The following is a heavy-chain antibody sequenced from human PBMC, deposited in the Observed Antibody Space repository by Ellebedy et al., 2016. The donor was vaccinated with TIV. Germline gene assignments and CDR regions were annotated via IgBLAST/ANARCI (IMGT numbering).Heavy chain of an antibody. CDR1: GGSLSRSSYY. J-gene: IGHJ5*01. Sequence: PSETLSLTCTVSGGSLSRSSYYWGWFRQPPGKGLEWIGNIYYSGATDYNPSLKSRVTISVDTSKNQFSLKLRSVTAADTAVYYCARNPPTYNWVDSWGQGTLDTVSS. CDR3: ARNPPTYNWVDS. CDR2: IYYSGAT. V-gene: IGHV4-39*01.